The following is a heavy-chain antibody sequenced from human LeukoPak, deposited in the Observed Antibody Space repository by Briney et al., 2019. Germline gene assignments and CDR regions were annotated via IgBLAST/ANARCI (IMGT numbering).Heavy chain of an antibody. CDR3: VREGSFCYYGMDV. V-gene: IGHV3-48*03. J-gene: IGHJ6*04. CDR2: ISSSGSTI. Sequence: GGSLRLSCAASGFTFSSYEMNWVRQAPGKGLEWVSYISSSGSTIYYADSVKGRFTISRDNAKNSLYLQMNSLRAEDTAVYYCVREGSFCYYGMDVWGKGTTVTVSS. CDR1: GFTFSSYE. D-gene: IGHD3-10*01.